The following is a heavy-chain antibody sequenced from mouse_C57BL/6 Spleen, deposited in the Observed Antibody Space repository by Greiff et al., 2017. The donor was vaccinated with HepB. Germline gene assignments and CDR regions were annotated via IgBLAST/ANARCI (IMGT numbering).Heavy chain of an antibody. D-gene: IGHD1-1*01. CDR3: ARGGHYGSSFNWYFDV. J-gene: IGHJ1*03. CDR1: GYTFTSYW. CDR2: IDPSDSYT. Sequence: QVQLQQSGAELVKPGASVKLSCKASGYTFTSYWMQWVKQRPGQGLEWIGEIDPSDSYTNYNQKFKGKATLTVDTSSSTAYMQLSSLTSEDSAVYYCARGGHYGSSFNWYFDVWGTGTTVTVSS. V-gene: IGHV1-50*01.